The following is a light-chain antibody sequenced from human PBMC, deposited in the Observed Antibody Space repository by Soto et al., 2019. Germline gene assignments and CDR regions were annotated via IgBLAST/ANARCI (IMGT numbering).Light chain of an antibody. J-gene: IGKJ4*01. CDR1: QSVSSY. Sequence: EIVLTQSPATLSLSPGERATLSCSASQSVSSYLAWYQQKPGQAPRLLIYDASNRATGIPAMFSGSGSGTDFTLTISRLEPEDFAVYYCQQRSNWPLTFGGGTKVEIK. CDR3: QQRSNWPLT. V-gene: IGKV3-11*01. CDR2: DAS.